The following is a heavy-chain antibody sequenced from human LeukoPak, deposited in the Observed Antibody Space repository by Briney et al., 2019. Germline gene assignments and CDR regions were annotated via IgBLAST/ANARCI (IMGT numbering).Heavy chain of an antibody. CDR1: GDSISGNSYY. CDR2: VYFSGST. Sequence: SETLSLTCTVSGDSISGNSYYWGWIRQPPGKGLEWIGNVYFSGSTYYNPSLKSRVTISVDTSKNQFSLKLSSVTAADTAVYYCARDIGTYYFDYWGQGTLVTVSS. D-gene: IGHD6-13*01. J-gene: IGHJ4*02. CDR3: ARDIGTYYFDY. V-gene: IGHV4-39*07.